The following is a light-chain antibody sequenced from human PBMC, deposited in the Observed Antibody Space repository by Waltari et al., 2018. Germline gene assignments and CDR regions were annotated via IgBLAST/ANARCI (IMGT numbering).Light chain of an antibody. Sequence: QSALTQPPSASGSPGQSVTISCTGTSSDIGSSHYVSWYQQYPGKAPKFLIYEVTKRPTGVPDRFSGSKSGNTASLTVSGLQAEDEADYYCSSYAGSNNYVFGTGTKVTVL. J-gene: IGLJ1*01. CDR3: SSYAGSNNYV. CDR1: SSDIGSSHY. CDR2: EVT. V-gene: IGLV2-8*01.